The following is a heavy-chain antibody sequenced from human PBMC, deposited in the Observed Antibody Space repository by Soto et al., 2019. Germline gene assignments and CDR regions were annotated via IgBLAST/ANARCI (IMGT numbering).Heavy chain of an antibody. V-gene: IGHV3-33*01. D-gene: IGHD1-1*01. CDR1: GFTFSSYG. CDR3: ARDHTDDAYYFDY. CDR2: IWYDGSNK. J-gene: IGHJ4*02. Sequence: GGSLRLSCAASGFTFSSYGMHWVRQAPGKGLEWVAVIWYDGSNKYYADSVKGRFTISRDNSKNTLYLQMNSLRAEDTAVYYCARDHTDDAYYFDYWGQGTLVTVSS.